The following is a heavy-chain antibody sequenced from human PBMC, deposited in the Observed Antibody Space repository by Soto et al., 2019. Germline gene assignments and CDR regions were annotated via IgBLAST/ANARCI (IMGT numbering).Heavy chain of an antibody. J-gene: IGHJ4*02. D-gene: IGHD6-13*01. V-gene: IGHV4-39*02. CDR3: VRDAGIAGRPAPFSY. Sequence: SETLSLTCTVSGGSISSNSYYWGWIRQPPGKGLEWIASIYYSGSPYYNPSLKSRVTISVDTSKNQFSLKLISVTAADTALYYCVRDAGIAGRPAPFSYWGQGTLVTVSS. CDR1: GGSISSNSYY. CDR2: IYYSGSP.